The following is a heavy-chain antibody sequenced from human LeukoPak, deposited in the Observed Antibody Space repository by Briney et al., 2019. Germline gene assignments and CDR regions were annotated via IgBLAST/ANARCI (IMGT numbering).Heavy chain of an antibody. CDR1: GYTFTGCY. CDR2: INPNSGGT. J-gene: IGHJ4*02. Sequence: ASVKVSCKASGYTFTGCYMHWVRQAPGQGLEWMGWINPNSGGTNYAQKFQGRVTMTRDTSISTAYMELSRLRSDDTAVYYCARSHSGSYYFDYWGQGTLVTVSS. V-gene: IGHV1-2*02. D-gene: IGHD1-26*01. CDR3: ARSHSGSYYFDY.